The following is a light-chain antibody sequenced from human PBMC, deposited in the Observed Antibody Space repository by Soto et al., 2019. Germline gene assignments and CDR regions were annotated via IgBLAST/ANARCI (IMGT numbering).Light chain of an antibody. CDR3: QSADSSGTYQGV. CDR2: KDS. V-gene: IGLV3-25*03. Sequence: SYELTQPPSVSVSPGQTARITCSGDALPKQYAYWYQQKPGQAPVLVIYKDSERPSGIPERFSGSSSGTTVTLTISGVQAEDEADYYRQSADSSGTYQGVFGGGTKLTVL. CDR1: ALPKQY. J-gene: IGLJ3*02.